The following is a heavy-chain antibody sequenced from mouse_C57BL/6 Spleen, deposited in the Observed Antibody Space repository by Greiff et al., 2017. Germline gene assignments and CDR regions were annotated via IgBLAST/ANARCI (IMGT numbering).Heavy chain of an antibody. J-gene: IGHJ2*01. D-gene: IGHD4-1*01. CDR1: GYSITSGYY. V-gene: IGHV3-6*01. CDR2: ISYDGSN. CDR3: ARGDGTGFDY. Sequence: EVKLLESGPGLVKPSQSLSLSCSVTGYSITSGYYWNWIRQFPGNKLEWMGYISYDGSNNYNPSLINRISFTRDTSKNQFFLKLNSVPTEDTATYYCARGDGTGFDYWGQGTTLTVSS.